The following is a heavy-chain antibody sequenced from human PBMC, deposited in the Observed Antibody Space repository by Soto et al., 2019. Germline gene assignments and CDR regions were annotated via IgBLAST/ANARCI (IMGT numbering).Heavy chain of an antibody. CDR3: ATSGDCSSTSCFRNYYYYYMDV. CDR1: GYTFTSYY. V-gene: IGHV1-46*03. J-gene: IGHJ6*03. Sequence: ASVKVSCKASGYTFTSYYMHWVRQAPGQGLEWMGIINPSGGSTSYAQKFQGRVTMTRDTSTSTVYMELSSLRSEDTAVYYCATSGDCSSTSCFRNYYYYYMDVWGKGTTVTVSS. CDR2: INPSGGST. D-gene: IGHD2-2*01.